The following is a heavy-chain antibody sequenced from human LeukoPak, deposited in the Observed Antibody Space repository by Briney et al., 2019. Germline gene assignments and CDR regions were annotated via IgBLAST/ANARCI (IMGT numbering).Heavy chain of an antibody. J-gene: IGHJ6*02. Sequence: GGSLRLSCAASGFTFDDYTMHWVRHAPGKGLEWVSIISWDGGSTYYADSVKGRFTISRDNSKNSLYLQMNSLRTEDTALYYCAKDMSPGQQWSPAVYYYGMDVWGQGTTVTVSS. CDR2: ISWDGGST. D-gene: IGHD6-19*01. CDR1: GFTFDDYT. V-gene: IGHV3-43*01. CDR3: AKDMSPGQQWSPAVYYYGMDV.